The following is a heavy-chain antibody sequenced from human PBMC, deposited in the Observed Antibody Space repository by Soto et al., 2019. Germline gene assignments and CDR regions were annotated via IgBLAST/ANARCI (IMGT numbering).Heavy chain of an antibody. D-gene: IGHD3-3*01. Sequence: QVQLQESGPGLVKPSETLSLTCTVSGGSISSDYWRWIRQPPGKGLEWIGYIYYSGSTNYNPSLQSRVTLTVDTSKNQFSLKLSSVTAADTAVDYCARGPVTSFGVVITYYYGMDVWGQGTTVTVSS. V-gene: IGHV4-59*01. CDR2: IYYSGST. CDR1: GGSISSDY. J-gene: IGHJ6*02. CDR3: ARGPVTSFGVVITYYYGMDV.